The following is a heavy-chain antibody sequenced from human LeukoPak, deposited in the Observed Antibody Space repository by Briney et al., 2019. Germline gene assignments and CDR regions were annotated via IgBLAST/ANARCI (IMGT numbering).Heavy chain of an antibody. Sequence: GASVKVSCKASGGTSSSYAISWVRQAPGQGLEWMGGIIPIFGTANYAQKFQGRVTITADESTSTAYMELSSLRSEDTAVYYCARDGSHYYDSSGYPNWFDPWGQGTLVTVSS. CDR2: IIPIFGTA. CDR3: ARDGSHYYDSSGYPNWFDP. V-gene: IGHV1-69*13. CDR1: GGTSSSYA. D-gene: IGHD3-22*01. J-gene: IGHJ5*02.